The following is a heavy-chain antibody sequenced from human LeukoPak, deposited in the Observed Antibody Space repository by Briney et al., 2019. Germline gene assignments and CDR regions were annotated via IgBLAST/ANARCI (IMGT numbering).Heavy chain of an antibody. CDR3: ARGRYSYGYNYYYYMDV. J-gene: IGHJ6*03. D-gene: IGHD5-18*01. CDR1: GGSFSDYY. CDR2: ISSSGSTI. V-gene: IGHV3-11*04. Sequence: LSLTCAVYGGSFSDYYMSWIRQAPGKGLEWVSYISSSGSTIYYADSVKGRFTISRDNAKNSLYLQMNSLRAEDTAVYYCARGRYSYGYNYYYYMDVWGKGTTVTVSS.